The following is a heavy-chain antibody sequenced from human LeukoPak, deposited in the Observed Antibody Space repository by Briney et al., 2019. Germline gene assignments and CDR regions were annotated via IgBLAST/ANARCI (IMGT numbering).Heavy chain of an antibody. V-gene: IGHV1-2*02. J-gene: IGHJ3*02. CDR3: ASPRAGTTRAFDI. CDR2: INPNSGGT. CDR1: GYTFTGYY. D-gene: IGHD1-1*01. Sequence: GSVRVSCTASGYTFTGYYMHWVRQAPGQGLEWTGWINPNSGGTNYAQKFQGRVTMTRHTSISTAYMELSRLRSDDTAVYYCASPRAGTTRAFDIWGQGTMVTVSS.